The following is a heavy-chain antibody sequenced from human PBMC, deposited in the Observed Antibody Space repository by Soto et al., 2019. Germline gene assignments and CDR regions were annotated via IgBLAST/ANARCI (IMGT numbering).Heavy chain of an antibody. CDR3: AKGQGWSYYYDS. J-gene: IGHJ4*02. CDR1: GFTVSSYA. Sequence: EVPLLESGGGLVQPGGSLRLSCAASGFTVSSYAMSWVRLAPGKGLEWFSSIGGSGGTYYADSVKGRFTISRDNSKNMLYLHLNSLRAEDTAMYYCAKGQGWSYYYDSWGQGTLVTVSS. D-gene: IGHD2-15*01. CDR2: IGGSGGT. V-gene: IGHV3-23*01.